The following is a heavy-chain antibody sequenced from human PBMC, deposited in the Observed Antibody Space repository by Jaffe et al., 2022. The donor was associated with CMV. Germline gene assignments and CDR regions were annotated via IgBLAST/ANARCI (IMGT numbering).Heavy chain of an antibody. V-gene: IGHV4-34*01. CDR3: ARALGVTGYNWFDP. J-gene: IGHJ5*02. Sequence: QVQLQQWGAGLLKPSETLSLTCAVYGGSFSGYYWSWIRQPPGKGLEWIGEINHSGSTNYNPSLKSRVTISVDTSKNQFSLKLSSVTAADTAVYYCARALGVTGYNWFDPWGQGTLVTVSS. CDR2: INHSGST. D-gene: IGHD2-21*02. CDR1: GGSFSGYY.